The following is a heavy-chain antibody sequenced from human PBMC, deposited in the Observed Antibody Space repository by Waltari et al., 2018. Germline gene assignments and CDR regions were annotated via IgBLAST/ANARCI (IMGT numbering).Heavy chain of an antibody. CDR1: GLSFTELS. CDR2: FDLPDGER. J-gene: IGHJ5*02. Sequence: QVQVGQPGAEVKKPGASVKVSCKVSGLSFTELSIHWVRQTSGKGLEWMGGFDLPDGERNSAQKFQGRLKMTEDISTDTAYMELSSLRSDDTAVYYCAAGLSSGWPNLWGPGTLVTVS. D-gene: IGHD6-19*01. CDR3: AAGLSSGWPNL. V-gene: IGHV1-24*01.